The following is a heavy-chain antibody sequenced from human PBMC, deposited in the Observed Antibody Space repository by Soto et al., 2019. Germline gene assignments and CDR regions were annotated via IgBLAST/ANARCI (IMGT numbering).Heavy chain of an antibody. CDR2: INPDGSEN. V-gene: IGHV3-7*01. Sequence: EVHLVESGGGLVQPGGSLRLSCTASGFTFSTYWMTWVRQAPGQGLEWVANINPDGSENYYVDSVRGRFTFSRDNSKNSLYLQMNSLRGEDTAVYYCARVVGVTQMDFDYWGQGTLVTVSS. J-gene: IGHJ4*02. CDR3: ARVVGVTQMDFDY. CDR1: GFTFSTYW. D-gene: IGHD1-26*01.